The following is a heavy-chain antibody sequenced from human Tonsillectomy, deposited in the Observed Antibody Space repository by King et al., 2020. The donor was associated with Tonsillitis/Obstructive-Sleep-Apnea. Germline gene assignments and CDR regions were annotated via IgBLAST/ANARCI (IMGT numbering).Heavy chain of an antibody. V-gene: IGHV3-7*01. CDR1: GFTFSSYW. D-gene: IGHD1-7*01. J-gene: IGHJ5*02. CDR3: AREATFDNWNSGNNWFDP. CDR2: IKQDGSEK. Sequence: VQLVESGGGLVQPGGSLRLSCAASGFTFSSYWMSWVRQAPGKGLEWVANIKQDGSEKYYVDSVKGRFTISRDNAKNSLYLQMNSLRAEDTAVYYCAREATFDNWNSGNNWFDPWGQGTLVTVSS.